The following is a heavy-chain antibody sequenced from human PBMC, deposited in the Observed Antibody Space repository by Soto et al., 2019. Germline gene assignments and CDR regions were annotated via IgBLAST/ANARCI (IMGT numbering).Heavy chain of an antibody. CDR3: TTLGHYYDSRPLDV. V-gene: IGHV3-15*07. CDR2: IKSKTDGGTT. Sequence: TGGSLRLSCAASGFTFSNAWMNWVRQAPGKGLEWVGRIKSKTDGGTTDYAAPVKGRFTISRDDSKNTLYLQINSLKTEDTAVYYCTTLGHYYDSRPLDVWGQGTTVTSP. J-gene: IGHJ6*02. CDR1: GFTFSNAW. D-gene: IGHD3-22*01.